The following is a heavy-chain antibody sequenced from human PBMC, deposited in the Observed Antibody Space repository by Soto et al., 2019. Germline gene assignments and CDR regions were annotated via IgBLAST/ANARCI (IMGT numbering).Heavy chain of an antibody. CDR1: GFTFNSHA. Sequence: GGSLRLSCAASGFTFNSHAMSWVRRAPGKGLEWVSAVDASGSYTYYADSVKGRFTISRDNSKNMLFLQMNSLGAEDTALYYCARHSGTTQAGRNFDSWGQGILVTVSS. CDR2: VDASGSYT. J-gene: IGHJ4*02. D-gene: IGHD5-12*01. CDR3: ARHSGTTQAGRNFDS. V-gene: IGHV3-23*01.